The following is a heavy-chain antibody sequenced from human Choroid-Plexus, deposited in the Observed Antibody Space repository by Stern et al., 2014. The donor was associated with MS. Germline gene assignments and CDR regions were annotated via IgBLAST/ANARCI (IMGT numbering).Heavy chain of an antibody. CDR2: VSYDGSNK. J-gene: IGHJ5*02. V-gene: IGHV3-30*18. Sequence: VQLLEYGGGVVQPGRPLRLSCVASGFTFGSCAMHWVRQAPGKGLEWVAGVSYDGSNKYYADSVKGRFTISRDNSQNTLYMQMSSLRPEDTAVYYCAKDRHYLTYFFDHWGQGSLVTVSS. CDR3: AKDRHYLTYFFDH. CDR1: GFTFGSCA. D-gene: IGHD2/OR15-2a*01.